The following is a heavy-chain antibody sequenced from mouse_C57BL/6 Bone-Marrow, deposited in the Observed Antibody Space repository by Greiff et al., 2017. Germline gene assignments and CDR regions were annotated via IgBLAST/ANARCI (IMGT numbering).Heavy chain of an antibody. CDR1: GFTFSDYY. CDR2: ISNGGGST. Sequence: EVQLVESGGGLVQPGGSLKLSCAASGFTFSDYYMYWVRQTPEKRLEWVAYISNGGGSTYYPDTVKGRFTISRDNAKNTLYLQVSRLKSEDTAMYYCARECGYDPYAMDYWGQGTSVTVSS. V-gene: IGHV5-12*01. CDR3: ARECGYDPYAMDY. J-gene: IGHJ4*01. D-gene: IGHD2-2*01.